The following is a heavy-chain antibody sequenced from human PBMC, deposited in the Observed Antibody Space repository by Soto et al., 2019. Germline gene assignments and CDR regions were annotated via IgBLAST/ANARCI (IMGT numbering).Heavy chain of an antibody. CDR1: GGAVRSGSYY. D-gene: IGHD3-10*01. J-gene: IGHJ5*02. CDR3: AREELLWFGELFGWFDP. V-gene: IGHV4-61*01. CDR2: IYYSGST. Sequence: SENLSLTCTVSGGAVRSGSYYGSWVRQPPGKGMEWIGYIYYSGSTNYNPSLKSRVTISVDTSKNQFSLKLSSVTAADTAVYYCAREELLWFGELFGWFDPWGQGTLVTVSS.